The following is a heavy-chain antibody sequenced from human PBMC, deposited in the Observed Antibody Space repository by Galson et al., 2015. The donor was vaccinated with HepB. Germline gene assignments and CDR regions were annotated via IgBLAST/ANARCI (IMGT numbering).Heavy chain of an antibody. V-gene: IGHV3-23*01. Sequence: SLRLSCAASGFTFVSYTMSWVRQAPGQGLEWVSSISESGETTYYADSVKGRFTISRDNSRNTVYLQLSSLRVEDTAIYYCVKDWRGDTCEATCLGKWGQGTLVTVSS. CDR3: VKDWRGDTCEATCLGK. CDR2: ISESGETT. CDR1: GFTFVSYT. J-gene: IGHJ4*02. D-gene: IGHD2-21*01.